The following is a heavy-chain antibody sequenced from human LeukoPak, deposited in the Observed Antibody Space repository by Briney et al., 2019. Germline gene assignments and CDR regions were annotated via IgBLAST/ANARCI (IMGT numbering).Heavy chain of an antibody. CDR3: ARDRGYYVFDY. CDR2: VKPDGSEK. D-gene: IGHD3-22*01. Sequence: GSLRLSCAASGFTFSDYYMSWIRQAPGKGLEWVAHVKPDGSEKSYVDSVKGRFTISRDNAQNSLYLQMNSLRAEDTAVYYCARDRGYYVFDYWGQGTLVTVSS. J-gene: IGHJ4*02. CDR1: GFTFSDYY. V-gene: IGHV3-7*01.